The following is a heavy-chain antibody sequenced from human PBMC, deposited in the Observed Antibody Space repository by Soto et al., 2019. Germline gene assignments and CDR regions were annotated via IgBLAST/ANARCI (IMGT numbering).Heavy chain of an antibody. V-gene: IGHV1-18*01. D-gene: IGHD3-3*01. CDR1: GYTFTSYG. Sequence: ASVKVSCKASGYTFTSYGISWVRQAPGQGHEWMGWISAYNGNTNYAQKLQGRVTMTTDTSTSKAYMELRSLRSDDTAVYYCARRARPNFWSGYYTGSPYYYYYYGMDVWGQGTTVTVSS. J-gene: IGHJ6*02. CDR3: ARRARPNFWSGYYTGSPYYYYYYGMDV. CDR2: ISAYNGNT.